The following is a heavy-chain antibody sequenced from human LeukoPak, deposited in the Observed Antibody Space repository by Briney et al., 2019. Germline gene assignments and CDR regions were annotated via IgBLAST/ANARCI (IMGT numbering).Heavy chain of an antibody. D-gene: IGHD1-26*01. J-gene: IGHJ4*02. V-gene: IGHV3-30-3*01. Sequence: GGSLRLSCAASGFTFSSYAMHWVRQAPGKGLEWVAVISYDGSNKYYADSVKGRFTISRDNSKNTLYLQMNSLRAEDTAVYYCAKGNSGSSFAPFDYWGQGTLVTVSP. CDR1: GFTFSSYA. CDR3: AKGNSGSSFAPFDY. CDR2: ISYDGSNK.